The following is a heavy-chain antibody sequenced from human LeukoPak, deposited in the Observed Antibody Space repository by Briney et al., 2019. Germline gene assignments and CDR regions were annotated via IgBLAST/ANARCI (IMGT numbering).Heavy chain of an antibody. CDR1: GGTFSSYA. J-gene: IGHJ5*02. Sequence: ASVRVSCKASGGTFSSYAISWVRQAPGQGLEWMGGIIPIFGTANYVQKFQGRVTITTDESTSTAYMELSSLRSEDTAVYYCARSVDSLYAWFDPWGQGTLVTVS. D-gene: IGHD3-16*01. V-gene: IGHV1-69*05. CDR3: ARSVDSLYAWFDP. CDR2: IIPIFGTA.